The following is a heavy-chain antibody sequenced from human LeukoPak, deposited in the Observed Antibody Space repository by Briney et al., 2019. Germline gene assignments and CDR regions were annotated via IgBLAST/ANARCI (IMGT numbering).Heavy chain of an antibody. Sequence: PGGSLRLSCEASGFTFKNAWMIWVRQAPGKGLEWVSYISSSGSTIYYADSVKGRFTISRDNAKNSLYLQMNSLRAEDTAVYYCARGRDYYYYMDVWGKGTTVTISS. CDR2: ISSSGSTI. CDR1: GFTFKNAW. V-gene: IGHV3-11*01. J-gene: IGHJ6*03. CDR3: ARGRDYYYYMDV.